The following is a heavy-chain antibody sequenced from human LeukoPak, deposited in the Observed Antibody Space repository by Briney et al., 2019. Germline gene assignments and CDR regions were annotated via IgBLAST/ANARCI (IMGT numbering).Heavy chain of an antibody. Sequence: SETLSLTCTVSGGSISSYYWSWIRQPPGKGLEWIGYIYYSGSTNYNPSLKSRVTISVDTSKNQFSLKLSSVTAADTAVYYCARGGYYHDSSGYWGAFDIWGQGTMVTVSS. CDR3: ARGGYYHDSSGYWGAFDI. V-gene: IGHV4-59*01. J-gene: IGHJ3*02. CDR1: GGSISSYY. CDR2: IYYSGST. D-gene: IGHD3-22*01.